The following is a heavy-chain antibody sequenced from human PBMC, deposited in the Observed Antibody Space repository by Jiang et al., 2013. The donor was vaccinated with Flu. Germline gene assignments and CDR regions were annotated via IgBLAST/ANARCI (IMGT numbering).Heavy chain of an antibody. CDR2: ISYDGSNK. V-gene: IGHV3-30*04. D-gene: IGHD3-3*01. CDR1: GFTFSSYA. Sequence: GRSLRLSCAASGFTFSSYAMHWVRQAPGKGLEWVAVISYDGSNKYYADSVKGRFTISRDNSKNTLYLQMNSLRAEDTAVYYCARDRDILGYDFWSGYFAYYFDYWGQGTLVTVSS. CDR3: ARDRDILGYDFWSGYFAYYFDY. J-gene: IGHJ4*02.